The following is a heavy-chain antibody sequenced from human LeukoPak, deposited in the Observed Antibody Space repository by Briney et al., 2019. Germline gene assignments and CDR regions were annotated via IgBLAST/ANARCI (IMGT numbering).Heavy chain of an antibody. D-gene: IGHD3-22*01. CDR1: GFTFSSYG. CDR3: AKYGSYNYFDTSPDY. J-gene: IGHJ4*02. Sequence: GGSLRLSCAASGFTFSSYGMHWVRQAPGKGLEWVAVISYDESNKNYADSVKGRFTISRDNSKNTLYLQMNNLRVEDTAVYFCAKYGSYNYFDTSPDYWGQGTLVTVSS. V-gene: IGHV3-30*18. CDR2: ISYDESNK.